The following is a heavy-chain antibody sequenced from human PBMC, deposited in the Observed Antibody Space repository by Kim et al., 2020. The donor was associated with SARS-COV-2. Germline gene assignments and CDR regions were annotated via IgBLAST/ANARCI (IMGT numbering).Heavy chain of an antibody. CDR3: ARVESDYGDYFDY. Sequence: SVKVSCKASGGTFSSYAISWVRQAPGQGLEWMGGIIPIFGTANYAQKFQGRVTITADESTSTAYMELSSLRSEDTAVYYCARVESDYGDYFDYWGQGTLVTVSS. V-gene: IGHV1-69*13. D-gene: IGHD4-17*01. J-gene: IGHJ4*02. CDR2: IIPIFGTA. CDR1: GGTFSSYA.